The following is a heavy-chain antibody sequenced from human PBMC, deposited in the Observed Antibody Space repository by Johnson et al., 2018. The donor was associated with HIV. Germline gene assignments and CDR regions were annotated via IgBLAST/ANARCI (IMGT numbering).Heavy chain of an antibody. J-gene: IGHJ3*01. CDR3: ARDYHGRTVDAFDV. Sequence: QVQLVESGGGVVQPGGSLRLSCAASGFTFSSYGMHWVRQAPGKGLEWVAFIGFDGTKSYYADSLKGRFTISRDNSKNMLDLQMNSLRAGDAAVYYCARDYHGRTVDAFDVWGQGTMVTVSS. CDR2: IGFDGTKS. V-gene: IGHV3-30*02. D-gene: IGHD2-15*01. CDR1: GFTFSSYG.